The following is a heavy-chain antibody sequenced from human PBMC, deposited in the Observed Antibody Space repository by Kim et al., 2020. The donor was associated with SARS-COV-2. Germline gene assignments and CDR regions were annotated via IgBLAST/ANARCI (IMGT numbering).Heavy chain of an antibody. V-gene: IGHV4-39*07. Sequence: SETLSLTCTVSGGSISSSSYYWGWIRQPPGKGLEWIGSIYYSGSTYYNPSLKSRVTISVDTSKNQFSLKLSSVTAADTAVYYCAREKGSTMIVVDPFDYWGQGTLVTVSS. CDR3: AREKGSTMIVVDPFDY. D-gene: IGHD3-22*01. CDR1: GGSISSSSYY. CDR2: IYYSGST. J-gene: IGHJ4*02.